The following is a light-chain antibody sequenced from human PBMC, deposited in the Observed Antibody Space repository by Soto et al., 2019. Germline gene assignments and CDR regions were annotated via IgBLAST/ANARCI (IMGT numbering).Light chain of an antibody. Sequence: QSVMTQPPSASGSPGQSVTISCTGTSSDVDGYNFVSWYQQHPGKAPKLMIYEVDKRPSGVPDRFSGSKSGNTASLTVSGLQAEDEADYYCISYAVTTSYVFGTGTKVTVL. CDR2: EVD. CDR3: ISYAVTTSYV. V-gene: IGLV2-8*01. J-gene: IGLJ1*01. CDR1: SSDVDGYNF.